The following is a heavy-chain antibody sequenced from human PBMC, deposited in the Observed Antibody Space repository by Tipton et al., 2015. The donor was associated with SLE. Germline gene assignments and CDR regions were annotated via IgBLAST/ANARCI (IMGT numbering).Heavy chain of an antibody. CDR2: IKQDGSEK. CDR1: GFTFSSYW. J-gene: IGHJ2*01. Sequence: SLRLSCAASGFTFSSYWMSWVRQAPGKGLEWVANIKQDGSEKYYVDSVKGRFTTSRDNAKNSLYLQMNSLRAEDTAVYYCAREYSSGWAAYWYFDLWGRGTLVTVSS. CDR3: AREYSSGWAAYWYFDL. D-gene: IGHD6-19*01. V-gene: IGHV3-7*01.